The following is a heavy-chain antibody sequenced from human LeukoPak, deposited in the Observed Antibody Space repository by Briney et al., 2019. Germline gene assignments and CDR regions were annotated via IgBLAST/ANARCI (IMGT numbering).Heavy chain of an antibody. V-gene: IGHV3-30*02. CDR2: IRYDGSNK. J-gene: IGHJ4*02. CDR1: GFTFSSYG. Sequence: GGSLRLSCAASGFTFSSYGMHWVRQAPGKGLEWVAFIRYDGSNKYYADSVKGRFTISRENSKNTPYLQMNSLRAEDTAVYYCAKATYYYDSSGLDYWGQGTLVTVSS. D-gene: IGHD3-22*01. CDR3: AKATYYYDSSGLDY.